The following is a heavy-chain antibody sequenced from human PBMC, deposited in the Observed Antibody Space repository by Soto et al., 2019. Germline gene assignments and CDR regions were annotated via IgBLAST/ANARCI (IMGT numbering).Heavy chain of an antibody. CDR3: ARDRGYTYGFDF. D-gene: IGHD5-18*01. V-gene: IGHV3-48*02. CDR1: GLTFTSYS. J-gene: IGHJ4*02. CDR2: IHSSSSTI. Sequence: HGGCLRLSCAASGLTFTSYSMNWVRQAPGKGLEWVSFIHSSSSTIYYADSVKGRFTISRDNAKNSLYLQMNSLRDEDTAMYYCARDRGYTYGFDFWGQGALVTVSS.